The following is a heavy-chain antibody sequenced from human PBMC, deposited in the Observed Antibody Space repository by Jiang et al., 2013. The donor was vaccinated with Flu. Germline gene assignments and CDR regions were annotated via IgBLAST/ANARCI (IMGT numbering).Heavy chain of an antibody. D-gene: IGHD6-13*01. J-gene: IGHJ4*02. V-gene: IGHV3-30-3*01. Sequence: VQLVESGGGVVQPGRSLRLSCAASGFTFSSYAMHWVRQAPGKGLEWVAVISYDGSNKYYADSVKGRFTISRDNSKNTLYLQMNSLRAEDTAVYYCARGRSSWLDPFDYWGQGTLVTVSS. CDR2: ISYDGSNK. CDR1: GFTFSSYA. CDR3: ARGRSSWLDPFDY.